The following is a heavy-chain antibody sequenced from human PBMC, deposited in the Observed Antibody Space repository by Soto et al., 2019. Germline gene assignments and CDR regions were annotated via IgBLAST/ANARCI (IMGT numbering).Heavy chain of an antibody. V-gene: IGHV1-69*02. CDR1: GGTFSSYT. CDR2: IIPILGIA. CDR3: AXDARSSFDWFDP. Sequence: QVQLVQSGAEVKKPGSSVKVSCKASGGTFSSYTISWVRQAPGQRLEWMGRIIPILGIANYAQKFQGRVTITADKSTSTAYMELSSLRXXDXAXXXXAXDARSSFDWFDPWGQGTLVTVSS. J-gene: IGHJ5*02. D-gene: IGHD2-2*01.